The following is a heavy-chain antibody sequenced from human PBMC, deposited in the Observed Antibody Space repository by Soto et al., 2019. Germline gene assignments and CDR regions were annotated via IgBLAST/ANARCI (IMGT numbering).Heavy chain of an antibody. J-gene: IGHJ4*02. CDR3: ASYYGPGSSV. V-gene: IGHV4-34*01. CDR1: GGSFSGYY. Sequence: PSETLSLTCAVYGGSFSGYYGSWIRQPPGKGLEWIGEINHSGSTNYNPSLKSRVTISVDTSKNQFSLKLSSVTAADTAVYYCASYYGPGSSVWGQGTLVTVSS. D-gene: IGHD3-10*01. CDR2: INHSGST.